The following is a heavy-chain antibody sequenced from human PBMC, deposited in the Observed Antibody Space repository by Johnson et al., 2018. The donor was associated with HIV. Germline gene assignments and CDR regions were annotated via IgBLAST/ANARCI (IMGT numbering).Heavy chain of an antibody. Sequence: EVQLVESGGGVVQPGGSLRLSCAASGFTFSSYGMQWVRQAPGKGLEWVSYISSSGSTIYYADSVKGRFTISRDNAKNSLFLQMNSLRAEDTAGYYCARDSTPWGDDYVDYAFDIWGQGTVVTVSS. J-gene: IGHJ3*02. CDR2: ISSSGSTI. CDR1: GFTFSSYG. CDR3: ARDSTPWGDDYVDYAFDI. V-gene: IGHV3-48*04. D-gene: IGHD4-17*01.